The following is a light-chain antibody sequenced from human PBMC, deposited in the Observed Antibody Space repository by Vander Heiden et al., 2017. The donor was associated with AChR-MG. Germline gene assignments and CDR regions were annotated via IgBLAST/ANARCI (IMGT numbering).Light chain of an antibody. CDR2: AAS. V-gene: IGKV1-9*01. Sequence: DIQLTQSPTFLSASVGDRVTITCRASQGIDKSLSWYQQEVGKAPKFLIYAASTLQDGVPSRFSGSGSGTEFTLTISSLQPGDFATYYCQHFSGYPNVGPGTKVDLK. CDR3: QHFSGYPN. CDR1: QGIDKS. J-gene: IGKJ3*01.